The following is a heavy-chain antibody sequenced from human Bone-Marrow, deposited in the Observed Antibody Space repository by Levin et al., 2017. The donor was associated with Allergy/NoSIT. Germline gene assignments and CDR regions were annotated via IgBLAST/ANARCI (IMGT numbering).Heavy chain of an antibody. V-gene: IGHV4-39*02. J-gene: IGHJ4*02. Sequence: PSETLSLTCTVSGVSIISATYYWGWVRQPPGKGLEWIGSVYFSGSTYLSPFLKSRVTMSVDTSRSHFSLNMSSVTAADTAVYYCARVPALRFLDWFLDYWGRGVLVTVSS. D-gene: IGHD3-9*01. CDR2: VYFSGST. CDR1: GVSIISATYY. CDR3: ARVPALRFLDWFLDY.